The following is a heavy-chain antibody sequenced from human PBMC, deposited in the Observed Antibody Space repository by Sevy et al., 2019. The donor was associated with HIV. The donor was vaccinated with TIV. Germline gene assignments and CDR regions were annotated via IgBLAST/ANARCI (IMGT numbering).Heavy chain of an antibody. CDR1: GGSFSGYY. CDR2: INHSGST. Sequence: SETLSLTCAVYGGSFSGYYWSWIRQPPGKGLEWIGEINHSGSTNYNPSLKSRVTISVDTSKNQFSLKLSSVTAADTAVYYCARGNPDYAIRGGFFDYWGQGALVTVSS. CDR3: ARGNPDYAIRGGFFDY. V-gene: IGHV4-34*01. J-gene: IGHJ4*02. D-gene: IGHD2-8*01.